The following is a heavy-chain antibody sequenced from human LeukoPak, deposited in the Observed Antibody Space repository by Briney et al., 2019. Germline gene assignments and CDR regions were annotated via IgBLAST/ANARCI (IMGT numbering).Heavy chain of an antibody. V-gene: IGHV3-23*01. D-gene: IGHD2-21*01. CDR3: ASRGGDGGWGAFDV. Sequence: GGSLRLSCTASGFSPISYAMNWVRQAPGKGLEWVSTISGSGGDTVYADSVKGRFTISRDKSKNTLFLQMNGLRAEDTAVYYCASRGGDGGWGAFDVWGQGSMVTVSS. CDR2: ISGSGGDT. CDR1: GFSPISYA. J-gene: IGHJ3*01.